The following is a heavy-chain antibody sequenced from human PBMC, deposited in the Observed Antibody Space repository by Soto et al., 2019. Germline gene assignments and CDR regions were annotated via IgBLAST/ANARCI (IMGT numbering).Heavy chain of an antibody. Sequence: PGGSLRLSCAASGFTFSGSAMHWVRQASRKGLEWVGRIRSKANSYATAYAASVKGRFTISRDDSKNTAYLQMNSLKTEDTAVYYCTSGRPYYYYGMDVWGQGTTVTVSS. CDR3: TSGRPYYYYGMDV. CDR1: GFTFSGSA. V-gene: IGHV3-73*01. CDR2: IRSKANSYAT. J-gene: IGHJ6*02.